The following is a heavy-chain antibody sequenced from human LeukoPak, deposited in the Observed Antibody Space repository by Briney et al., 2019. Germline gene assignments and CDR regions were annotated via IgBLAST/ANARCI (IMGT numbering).Heavy chain of an antibody. CDR3: ARGSDIRYYGMDV. J-gene: IGHJ6*04. Sequence: SGTLSLTCAVYGGSFSGYYWSWIRQPPGKGLEWIGEINHSGSTNYNPSLKSRVTISVDTSKNQFSLKLSSVTAADTAVYYCARGSDIRYYGMDVWGKGTTVTVSS. CDR2: INHSGST. CDR1: GGSFSGYY. D-gene: IGHD2-15*01. V-gene: IGHV4-34*01.